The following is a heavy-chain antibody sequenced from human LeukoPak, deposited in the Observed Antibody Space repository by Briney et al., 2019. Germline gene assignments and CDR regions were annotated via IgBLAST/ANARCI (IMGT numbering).Heavy chain of an antibody. CDR2: ISTTSSSTI. J-gene: IGHJ4*02. V-gene: IGHV3-48*01. CDR3: ARDRGSSGYHFDY. Sequence: PGGSLRLSCAASGFTFSDYSMNWVRQAPGKGLEWVSYISTTSSSTIYYADSVEGRFPISRDNAENSLYLQMNSLRAEDTAVYYCARDRGSSGYHFDYWGQGTLVTVSS. CDR1: GFTFSDYS. D-gene: IGHD3-22*01.